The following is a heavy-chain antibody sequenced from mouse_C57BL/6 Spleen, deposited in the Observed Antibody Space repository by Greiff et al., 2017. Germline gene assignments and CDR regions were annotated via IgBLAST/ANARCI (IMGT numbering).Heavy chain of an antibody. CDR1: GYAFSSSW. D-gene: IGHD1-1*01. J-gene: IGHJ2*01. Sequence: VQGVESGPELVKPGASVKISCKASGYAFSSSWMNWVKQRPGKGLEWIGRIYPGDGDTNYNGKFKGKATLTADKSSSTAYMQRSSLTSEDSAVYCCAREIRFDYGGQGTTLTVSS. V-gene: IGHV1-82*01. CDR3: AREIRFDY. CDR2: IYPGDGDT.